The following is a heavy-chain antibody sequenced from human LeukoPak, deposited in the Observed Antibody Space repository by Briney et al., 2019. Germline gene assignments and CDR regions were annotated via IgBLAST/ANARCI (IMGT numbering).Heavy chain of an antibody. CDR1: GFTFSSYS. CDR2: ISSSSSYI. J-gene: IGHJ6*04. D-gene: IGHD3-9*01. Sequence: PGGSLRLSCAASGFTFSSYSMNWVRQAPGKGLEWVSSISSSSSYIYYADSVKGRFTISRDNAKNSLYLQMNSLRAEDTAVYYCARDALRYFDWLLADPHYYYGMDVRGKGTTVTVSS. V-gene: IGHV3-21*01. CDR3: ARDALRYFDWLLADPHYYYGMDV.